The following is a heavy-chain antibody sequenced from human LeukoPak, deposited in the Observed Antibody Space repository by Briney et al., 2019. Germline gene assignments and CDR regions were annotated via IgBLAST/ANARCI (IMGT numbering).Heavy chain of an antibody. CDR1: GGSFSGYY. CDR3: ARGRVGYSYGYGTFDY. V-gene: IGHV4-34*01. J-gene: IGHJ4*02. D-gene: IGHD5-18*01. Sequence: SETLSLTCAVYGGSFSGYYWSWIRQPPGKGLEWIGEINHSGSTNYNPSLKSRVTISVDTSKNQFSLKLSSVTAADTAVHYCARGRVGYSYGYGTFDYWGQGTLVTVSS. CDR2: INHSGST.